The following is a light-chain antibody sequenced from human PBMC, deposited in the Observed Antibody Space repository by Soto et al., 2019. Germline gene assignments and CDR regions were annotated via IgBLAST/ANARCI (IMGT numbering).Light chain of an antibody. CDR2: DAS. CDR3: QQRDNWRGT. V-gene: IGKV3-11*01. Sequence: EIVLTQFPATLSLSPGERATLSCRASQNISKSLAWYQQKPGQAPRLLIYDASNRATGIPARFSGSGFETDFTLSISSLEPEDFAVYYCQQRDNWRGTFGGGTKVVIK. J-gene: IGKJ4*01. CDR1: QNISKS.